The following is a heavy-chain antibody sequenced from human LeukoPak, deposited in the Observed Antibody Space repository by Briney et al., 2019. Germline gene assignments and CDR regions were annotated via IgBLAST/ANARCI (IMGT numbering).Heavy chain of an antibody. CDR3: AKGYDLWTGYFDY. D-gene: IGHD3-3*01. Sequence: GGSLRLSCAASGFTFSNYAMHWGRQAPGKGLEWVAAIWYDGSKKYYTDSVKGRLTISRDNSKDTLYLQMNGLRAEDTAVYYCAKGYDLWTGYFDYWGQGILVTVSS. CDR2: IWYDGSKK. J-gene: IGHJ4*02. V-gene: IGHV3-33*06. CDR1: GFTFSNYA.